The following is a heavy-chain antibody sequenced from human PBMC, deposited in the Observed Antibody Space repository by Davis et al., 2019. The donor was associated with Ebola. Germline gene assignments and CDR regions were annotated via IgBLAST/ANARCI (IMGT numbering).Heavy chain of an antibody. V-gene: IGHV3-23*01. D-gene: IGHD1-14*01. CDR2: ISGSGGST. CDR3: TTLYYFDY. CDR1: GFSVSINY. Sequence: GESLKISCAASGFSVSINYLNWVRQAPGKGLEWVSAISGSGGSTYYADSVKGRFTISRDNSKNTLYLQMNSLRAEDTAVYYCTTLYYFDYWGQGTLVTVSS. J-gene: IGHJ4*02.